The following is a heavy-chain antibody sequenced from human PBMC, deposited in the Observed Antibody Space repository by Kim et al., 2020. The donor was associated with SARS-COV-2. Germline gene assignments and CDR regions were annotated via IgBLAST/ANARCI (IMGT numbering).Heavy chain of an antibody. Sequence: GGSLRLFCAASGFTFSSYVMHWVRQAPGKGLEWVAVISYDGSNKYYADSVKGRFTISRDNSKNTLYLQMNSLRAEDTAVYYCARDTGEFDYWGQGTLVTVSS. CDR1: GFTFSSYV. CDR2: ISYDGSNK. D-gene: IGHD3-10*01. CDR3: ARDTGEFDY. V-gene: IGHV3-30*04. J-gene: IGHJ4*02.